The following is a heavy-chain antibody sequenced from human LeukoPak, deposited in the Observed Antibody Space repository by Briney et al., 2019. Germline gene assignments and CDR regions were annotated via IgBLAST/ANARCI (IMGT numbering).Heavy chain of an antibody. V-gene: IGHV3-21*01. J-gene: IGHJ4*02. D-gene: IGHD6-6*01. CDR1: GFTFSSYS. CDR2: ISSSSSYI. Sequence: GGSLRLSCAASGFTFSSYSMNWVRQAPGKGLEWVSSISSSSSYIYYADSVRGRFTISRDNAKNSLYLQMNSLRAEDTAVYYCARSPPGIAARPRPSDYWGQGTLVTVSS. CDR3: ARSPPGIAARPRPSDY.